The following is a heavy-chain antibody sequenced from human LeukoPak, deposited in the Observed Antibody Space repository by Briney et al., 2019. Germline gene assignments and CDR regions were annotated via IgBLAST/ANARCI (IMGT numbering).Heavy chain of an antibody. D-gene: IGHD6-19*01. CDR3: ASSRSSSGWSLIDY. CDR1: GGSINSYY. J-gene: IGHJ4*02. Sequence: SETLSLTCTVSGGSINSYYWSWIRQPPGKGLEWVGYIYYSGSTNYKPSLKRRVTISVDTSKNQFSLKVSSVTAADTAVYYCASSRSSSGWSLIDYWGQGALVTVSS. V-gene: IGHV4-59*01. CDR2: IYYSGST.